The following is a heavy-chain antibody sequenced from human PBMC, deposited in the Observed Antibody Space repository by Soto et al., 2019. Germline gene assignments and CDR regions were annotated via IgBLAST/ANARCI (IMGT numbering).Heavy chain of an antibody. CDR3: AKGRRRDIVATYWSDP. V-gene: IGHV3-9*01. J-gene: IGHJ5*02. CDR2: ISWNSGSI. CDR1: GFTFDDYA. Sequence: EVQLVESGGGLVQPGRSLRLSCAASGFTFDDYAMHWVRQAPGKGLEWVSGISWNSGSIGYADSVKGRFTISRDNAKNSLYLQMNSLRAEDTALYYCAKGRRRDIVATYWSDPWGQGTLVTVSS. D-gene: IGHD5-12*01.